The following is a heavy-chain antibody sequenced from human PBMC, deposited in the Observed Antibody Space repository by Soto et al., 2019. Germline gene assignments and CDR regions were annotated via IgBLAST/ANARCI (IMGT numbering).Heavy chain of an antibody. CDR2: LYTDDTT. D-gene: IGHD6-13*01. CDR1: GFSVSGNF. CDR3: AGGPLVRVDYYYGMDV. Sequence: EVQLVETGGGLIQPGGSLRLSCVASGFSVSGNFMSWVRQPPGRGLEWVSILYTDDTTHYAESVKGRFTISRDNSKNTVYLQMNSLTADDTAVYYCAGGPLVRVDYYYGMDVWGQGTTVTVSS. J-gene: IGHJ6*02. V-gene: IGHV3-53*02.